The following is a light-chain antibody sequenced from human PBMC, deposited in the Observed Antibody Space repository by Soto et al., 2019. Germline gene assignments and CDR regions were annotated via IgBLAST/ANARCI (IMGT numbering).Light chain of an antibody. CDR1: SGINVDTYR. V-gene: IGLV5-45*03. J-gene: IGLJ3*02. CDR2: YKSDSDK. CDR3: LIWHSNAWV. Sequence: QPVLTQPSSLSASPGASASLTCTLRSGINVDTYRIYWYQQKPGSPPQYLLRYKSDSDKQQGSGVPSRFSGSKDASANAGILLISGLQSEDEADYYCLIWHSNAWVFGGGTKLTVL.